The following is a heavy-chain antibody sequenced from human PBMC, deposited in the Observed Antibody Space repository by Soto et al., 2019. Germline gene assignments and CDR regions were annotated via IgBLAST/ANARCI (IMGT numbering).Heavy chain of an antibody. CDR1: GVSISSGNW. CDR2: IFHGGTA. J-gene: IGHJ4*02. Sequence: PSETLSLTCAVSGVSISSGNWWTWVRQSPQRGLEYVGEIFHGGTANYDPSFERRVAISVDTSKNQFSLQLTSVTAADTAIYFCARLVYDTRLNYMYFDFWGQGTLVTVS. D-gene: IGHD3-10*01. V-gene: IGHV4-4*02. CDR3: ARLVYDTRLNYMYFDF.